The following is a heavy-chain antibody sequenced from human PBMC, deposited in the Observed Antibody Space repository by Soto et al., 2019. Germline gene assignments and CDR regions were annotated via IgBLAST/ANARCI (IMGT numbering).Heavy chain of an antibody. Sequence: QVQLVQSGAEVKRAGASVKVSCKASGYTFSSYGLSWVRQAPGQGLEWIGWISDYNGNTHYAQKFQGRVIMTTDTSTRTAYMEVRSMRSDDTAVYFCAREGYYSGSGTYSPPRYYGMDVWGQGTTVTVSS. CDR1: GYTFSSYG. V-gene: IGHV1-18*01. CDR2: ISDYNGNT. J-gene: IGHJ6*02. CDR3: AREGYYSGSGTYSPPRYYGMDV. D-gene: IGHD3-10*01.